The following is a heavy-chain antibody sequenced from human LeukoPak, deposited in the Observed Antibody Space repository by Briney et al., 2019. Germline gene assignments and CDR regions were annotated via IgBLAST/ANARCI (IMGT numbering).Heavy chain of an antibody. D-gene: IGHD1-26*01. CDR3: ARDRGGSYPIDY. V-gene: IGHV4-59*01. Sequence: SETLSLTCGVYGVSFSDYYWSWIREPPGKGLEWIGYIYYSGSTNYNPSLKSRVTISVDTSKNQFSLKLSSVTAADTAVYYCARDRGGSYPIDYWGQGTLVTVSS. CDR2: IYYSGST. J-gene: IGHJ4*02. CDR1: GVSFSDYY.